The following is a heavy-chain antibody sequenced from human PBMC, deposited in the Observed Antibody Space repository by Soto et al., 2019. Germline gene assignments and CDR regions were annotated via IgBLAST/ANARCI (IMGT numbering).Heavy chain of an antibody. CDR1: GFALTYYN. CDR2: LSSSSGAT. CDR3: VRDSAYSFDY. Sequence: EVQLVESGGGLVQPGGSLRLSCAASGFALTYYNMKWVRQAPGKGLEWISDLSSSSGATYYADSVKGRFTISRDTAKNSPYLQMSSLRADDTATYYCVRDSAYSFDYWGQGTLVTVSS. J-gene: IGHJ4*02. V-gene: IGHV3-48*01. D-gene: IGHD2-21*01.